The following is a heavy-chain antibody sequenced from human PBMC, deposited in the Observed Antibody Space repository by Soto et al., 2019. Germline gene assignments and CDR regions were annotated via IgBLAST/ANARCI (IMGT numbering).Heavy chain of an antibody. J-gene: IGHJ6*02. CDR3: AREVVPGNYVYYYYGMDV. Sequence: PSETLSLTCTVSGGSVSSGSYYWSWIRQPPGKGLEWIGYIYYSGSTNYNPSLKSRVTISVDTSKNQFSLKLSSVTAADTAVYYCAREVVPGNYVYYYYGMDVWGQGTTVTVSS. CDR1: GGSVSSGSYY. CDR2: IYYSGST. D-gene: IGHD1-7*01. V-gene: IGHV4-61*01.